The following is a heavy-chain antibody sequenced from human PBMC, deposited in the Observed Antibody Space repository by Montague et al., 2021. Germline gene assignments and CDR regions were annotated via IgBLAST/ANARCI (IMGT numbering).Heavy chain of an antibody. J-gene: IGHJ6*03. V-gene: IGHV4-38-2*02. CDR2: VPHGGTT. CDR1: RSSINSDHY. Sequence: SETLSLTCTVSRSSINSDHYWGWIRQPPGKGQEWMGSVPHGGTTYYNPSLKSRVTISVDTSNNHFSLKLSSATAADTAMYYCARERDRYYHMAIWGKGTTITVSS. CDR3: ARERDRYYHMAI.